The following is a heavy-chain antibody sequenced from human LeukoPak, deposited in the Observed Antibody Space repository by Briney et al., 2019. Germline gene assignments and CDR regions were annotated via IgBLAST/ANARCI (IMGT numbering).Heavy chain of an antibody. J-gene: IGHJ4*02. D-gene: IGHD3-22*01. CDR3: AGRLRYYYDSTEN. Sequence: GGSLRLSCAASGFTFSNAWMSWVRQAPGKGLEWVGRITSKTDGGTTDYAAPVKGRFTISRDDSKNTLYLQMNSLKTEDTAVYYCAGRLRYYYDSTENWGQGTLVTVSS. CDR1: GFTFSNAW. CDR2: ITSKTDGGTT. V-gene: IGHV3-15*01.